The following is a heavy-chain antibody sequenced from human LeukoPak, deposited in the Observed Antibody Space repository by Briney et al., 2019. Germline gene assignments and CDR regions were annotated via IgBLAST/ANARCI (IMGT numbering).Heavy chain of an antibody. V-gene: IGHV3-48*01. CDR1: GFTFSDYT. D-gene: IGHD3-10*01. J-gene: IGHJ6*03. Sequence: GGSLRLSCAASGFTFSDYTMNWVRQAPGKGLEWLSYISGRSRTTDYADSVKGRFIISTDNAKNSLYLQMNSLRAEDTAVYYCARRGGRAEYYYYYMDVWGKGTTVTISS. CDR2: ISGRSRTT. CDR3: ARRGGRAEYYYYYMDV.